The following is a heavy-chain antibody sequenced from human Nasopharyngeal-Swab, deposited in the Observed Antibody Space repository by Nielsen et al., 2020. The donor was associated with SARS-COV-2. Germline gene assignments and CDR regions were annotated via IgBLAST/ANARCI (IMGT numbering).Heavy chain of an antibody. CDR2: IKQDGSEK. J-gene: IGHJ6*02. Sequence: WIRQPPGWGLEWVANIKQDGSEKYYVDSVKGRFTISRDNAKNSLYLQMNSLRAEDTAVYYCARDSTYYYYYGMDVWGQGTTVTVSS. CDR3: ARDSTYYYYYGMDV. V-gene: IGHV3-7*03.